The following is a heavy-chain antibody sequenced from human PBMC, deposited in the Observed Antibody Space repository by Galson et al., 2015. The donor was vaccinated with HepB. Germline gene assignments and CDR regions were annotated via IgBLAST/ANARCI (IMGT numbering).Heavy chain of an antibody. V-gene: IGHV3-23*01. Sequence: SLRLSCAASGFTFSSYAMSWVRQAPGKGLEWVSAISGSGGSTYYADSVKGRFTISRVNSKNTLYLQMNSLRAEDTAVYYCAKERVKYDFWSGLIWFDPWGQGTLVTVSS. J-gene: IGHJ5*02. CDR2: ISGSGGST. CDR1: GFTFSSYA. CDR3: AKERVKYDFWSGLIWFDP. D-gene: IGHD3-3*01.